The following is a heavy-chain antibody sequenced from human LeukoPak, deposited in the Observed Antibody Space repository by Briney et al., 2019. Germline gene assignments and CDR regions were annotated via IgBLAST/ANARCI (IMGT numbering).Heavy chain of an antibody. J-gene: IGHJ4*02. Sequence: GGSLRLSCAASGFTFSSYGMSWVRQAPGKGLEWVSAISGSGGSTYYADSVKGRFTISRDNSKNTLYLQMNSLRAEDTAVYYCAKVFPMVKRGIGYYFDYWGQGTLVTVSS. D-gene: IGHD5-18*01. CDR1: GFTFSSYG. CDR2: ISGSGGST. CDR3: AKVFPMVKRGIGYYFDY. V-gene: IGHV3-23*01.